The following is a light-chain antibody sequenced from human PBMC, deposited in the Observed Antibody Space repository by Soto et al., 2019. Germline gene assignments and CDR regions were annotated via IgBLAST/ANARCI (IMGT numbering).Light chain of an antibody. J-gene: IGKJ1*01. CDR3: QQYNNWPRT. CDR1: QSVDSN. V-gene: IGKV3-15*01. Sequence: EIVMTQSPVTLSLSPGERATLSCRASQSVDSNLTWFQQKPGQAPRLLIYGASASATGIPARFSGSGSGTEFTLTISSLQSEDFAVYYCQQYNNWPRTFGQGTKVEIK. CDR2: GAS.